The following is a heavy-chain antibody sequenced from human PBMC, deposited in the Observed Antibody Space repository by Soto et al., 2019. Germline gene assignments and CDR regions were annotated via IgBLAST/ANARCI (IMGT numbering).Heavy chain of an antibody. CDR1: GFPFSSYS. J-gene: IGHJ6*02. D-gene: IGHD2-15*01. V-gene: IGHV3-21*01. CDR3: ARQLSGGSCACLYYGLDA. CDR2: ISGTGDYI. Sequence: EVQLVESGGGLVKPGESLRLSCAASGFPFSSYSMNWVRQAPGKGLEWVAFISGTGDYIHYADSVKGRFTISRDNAKNPXXLQMNSLRAEDTAVYYCARQLSGGSCACLYYGLDAWGQGTTVIVSS.